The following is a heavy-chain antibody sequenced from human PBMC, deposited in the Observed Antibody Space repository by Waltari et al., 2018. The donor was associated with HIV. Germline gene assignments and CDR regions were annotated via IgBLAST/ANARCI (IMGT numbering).Heavy chain of an antibody. Sequence: QLQLQESGPGLVKPSETLSLTCTVSGGSIISNVYYWGWSRQPPGKGLEWIGSVYYSGSTYYNPSLKSRVTISVDTSKNQFYLRLRSVTAADTAVYYCAPRDYGDYQFDYWGRGTLVTVSS. D-gene: IGHD4-17*01. V-gene: IGHV4-39*01. CDR2: VYYSGST. CDR1: GGSIISNVYY. J-gene: IGHJ4*02. CDR3: APRDYGDYQFDY.